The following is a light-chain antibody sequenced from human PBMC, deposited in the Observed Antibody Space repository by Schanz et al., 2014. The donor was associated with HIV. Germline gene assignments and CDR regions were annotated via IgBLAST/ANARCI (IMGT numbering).Light chain of an antibody. CDR3: QSYDSSLSAVA. V-gene: IGLV1-51*01. J-gene: IGLJ2*01. CDR1: AFNVGHNF. CDR2: ADH. Sequence: QSVLTQPPSVSAAPGQRVTIPCSGGAFNVGHNFVFWYQQFPGTAPKLLIYADHQRPSEIPDRFSGSKTGTSATLAITGLQAEDEADYYCQSYDSSLSAVAFGGGTKLTVL.